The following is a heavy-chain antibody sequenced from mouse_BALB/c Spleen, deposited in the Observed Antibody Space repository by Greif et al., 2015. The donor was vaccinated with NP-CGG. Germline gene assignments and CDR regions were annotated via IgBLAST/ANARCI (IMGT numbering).Heavy chain of an antibody. CDR3: DRELGLWYLDV. CDR2: IWSGGST. J-gene: IGHJ1*01. V-gene: IGHV2-4-1*01. CDR1: GFSFTSYG. D-gene: IGHD4-1*01. Sequence: VKLQESGPGLVQPSPSLSITCTVSGFSFTSYGVHWVRQSPGMGLEWLGVIWSGGSTDYNAAFRSRLFISKDNSKSQVLFKINRLQADDTAIYYCDRELGLWYLDVWGAGTTVPVSS.